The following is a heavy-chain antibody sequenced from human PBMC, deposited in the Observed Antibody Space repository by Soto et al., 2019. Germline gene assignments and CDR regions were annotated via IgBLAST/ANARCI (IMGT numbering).Heavy chain of an antibody. CDR2: MYYSGST. CDR3: AVVDSTGNWFDP. Sequence: SETLSLTCTVSGGSISSSDFYWGWLRQTPGKGLEFIGSMYYSGSTYYTPSLKSRLTISVDTSKNQFTLKLISVTAADTAVYYCAVVDSTGNWFDPWGEGALVTVSS. D-gene: IGHD6-25*01. J-gene: IGHJ5*02. V-gene: IGHV4-39*01. CDR1: GGSISSSDFY.